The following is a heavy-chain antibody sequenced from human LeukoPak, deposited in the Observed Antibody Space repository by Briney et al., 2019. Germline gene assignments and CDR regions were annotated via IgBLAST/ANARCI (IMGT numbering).Heavy chain of an antibody. J-gene: IGHJ5*02. Sequence: SETLSLTCTVSGGSISSGSYYWSWIRQPAEKGLEWIGRIYTSGSTFYNPSLKSRVTISVDTSKNQFSLKLSSVTAADTAVYYCARDRTGPNGNWFDPWGQGTLVTVSS. CDR2: IYTSGST. CDR3: ARDRTGPNGNWFDP. CDR1: GGSISSGSYY. V-gene: IGHV4-61*02. D-gene: IGHD4/OR15-4a*01.